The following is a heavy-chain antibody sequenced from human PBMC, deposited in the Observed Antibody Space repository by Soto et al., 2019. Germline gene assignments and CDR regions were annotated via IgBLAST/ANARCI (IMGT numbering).Heavy chain of an antibody. V-gene: IGHV4-31*03. D-gene: IGHD6-13*01. Sequence: SETLSLTCTVSGGSINSGGYYWSWIRQHPGKGLEWVGYIYYSGTTYYNPSLQSRLSISRDTPKNQFSLKLTSVTAADTAVYYCARRIPTAGLFAYWGQRSLVTGSS. J-gene: IGHJ4*02. CDR1: GGSINSGGYY. CDR2: IYYSGTT. CDR3: ARRIPTAGLFAY.